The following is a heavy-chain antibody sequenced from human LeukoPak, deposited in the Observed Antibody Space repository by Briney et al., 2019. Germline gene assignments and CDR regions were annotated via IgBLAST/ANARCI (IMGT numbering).Heavy chain of an antibody. V-gene: IGHV3-53*01. CDR3: AREMATIRGGRTWQLDL. CDR2: IYSGGGT. D-gene: IGHD5-24*01. J-gene: IGHJ2*01. CDR1: GFTVSSNY. Sequence: PGGSLRLSCAASGFTVSSNYMSWVRQAPGKGLEWVSVIYSGGGTYYADSVKGQFTNSRDNSKNTLNLQMNSLRAQDTAVCYCAREMATIRGGRTWQLDLWGRGTLVTVSS.